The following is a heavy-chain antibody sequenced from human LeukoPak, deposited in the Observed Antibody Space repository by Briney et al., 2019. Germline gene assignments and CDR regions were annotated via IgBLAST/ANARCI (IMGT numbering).Heavy chain of an antibody. CDR1: GFTFSSYA. V-gene: IGHV3-21*01. D-gene: IGHD3-10*01. Sequence: GGSLRLSCAASGFTFSSYAMSWVRQAPGKGLEWVSAISSSSSYIYYADSVKGRFTISRDNAKNSLYLQMNSLRAEDTAVYYCARDNYYGSGSYGSYYGMDVWGQGTTVTVSS. CDR3: ARDNYYGSGSYGSYYGMDV. J-gene: IGHJ6*02. CDR2: ISSSSSYI.